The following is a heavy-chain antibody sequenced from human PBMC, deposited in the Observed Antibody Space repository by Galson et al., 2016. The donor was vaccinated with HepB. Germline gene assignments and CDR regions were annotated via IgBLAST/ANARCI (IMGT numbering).Heavy chain of an antibody. D-gene: IGHD3-3*01. Sequence: SLRLSCAASGFSISTYTMNWVRQAPGKGLEWISYISSSSAYVDYADSVKGRFTISRENAKNSLYLQMNSLRAEDTAVYYCARDRSRFSSGYYTGARDVFAIWVQGTVVTVSS. CDR3: ARDRSRFSSGYYTGARDVFAI. CDR1: GFSISTYT. J-gene: IGHJ3*02. CDR2: ISSSSAYV. V-gene: IGHV3-21*01.